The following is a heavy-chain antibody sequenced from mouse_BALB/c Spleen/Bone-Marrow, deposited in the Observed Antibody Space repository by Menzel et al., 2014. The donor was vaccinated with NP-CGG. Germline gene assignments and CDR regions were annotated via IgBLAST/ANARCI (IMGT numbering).Heavy chain of an antibody. D-gene: IGHD2-4*01. V-gene: IGHV2-6-7*01. CDR3: ARDSFLITRALDY. J-gene: IGHJ4*01. CDR2: IWGDGST. Sequence: VQGVESGPGLVAPSQSLSITCTVSGFSLTGYGVSWVRRPPGKGLEWLGMIWGDGSTDYNSALKSRLSISKDNSKSQVFLKVNSLQTEDTARYYCARDSFLITRALDYWGQGTSVTVSS. CDR1: GFSLTGYG.